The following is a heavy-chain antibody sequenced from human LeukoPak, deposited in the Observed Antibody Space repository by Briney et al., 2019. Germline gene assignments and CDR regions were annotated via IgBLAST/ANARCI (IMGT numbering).Heavy chain of an antibody. CDR2: IFTSAST. CDR3: ARDDWIPGSCGGSGACYEAFDI. D-gene: IGHD2-21*01. Sequence: SETLTLTCTVSGGPMTNYSWHWIRQPPGMGTAWTASIFTSASTYYMPSLKGRVSISIEASKNQFSLNLSSVTAADTAVYYCARDDWIPGSCGGSGACYEAFDIWGQGTMVTVSS. V-gene: IGHV4-4*08. J-gene: IGHJ3*02. CDR1: GGPMTNYS.